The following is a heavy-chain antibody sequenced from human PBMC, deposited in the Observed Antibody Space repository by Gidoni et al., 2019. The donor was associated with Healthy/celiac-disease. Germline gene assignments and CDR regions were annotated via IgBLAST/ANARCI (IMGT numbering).Heavy chain of an antibody. J-gene: IGHJ6*03. CDR3: ARDVRAATVWGYYYYYMDV. D-gene: IGHD3-10*02. Sequence: QVQLVESGGGVVQPGRSLRLSCAASGFTFSSSGMHWVLQAPGKGLEWVAVIWYDGSNKYYADSVKGRFTISRDNSRNTLYLQMNSLRAEDTAVYYCARDVRAATVWGYYYYYMDVWGKGTTVTVSS. CDR2: IWYDGSNK. CDR1: GFTFSSSG. V-gene: IGHV3-33*01.